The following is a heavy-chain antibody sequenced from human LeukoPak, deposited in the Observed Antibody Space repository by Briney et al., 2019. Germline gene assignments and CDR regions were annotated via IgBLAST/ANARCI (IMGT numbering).Heavy chain of an antibody. V-gene: IGHV4-59*13. Sequence: SETLSLTCTVSGGSISIYYWSWIRQPPGKGLEWIGYIYYSGSTNFNPSLKSRVTISVDTSKNQCSLKLSSVTAADTAVYYCARRRMHHSYYYGMDVWGQGTTVTVSS. J-gene: IGHJ6*02. CDR3: ARRRMHHSYYYGMDV. CDR1: GGSISIYY. D-gene: IGHD1-14*01. CDR2: IYYSGST.